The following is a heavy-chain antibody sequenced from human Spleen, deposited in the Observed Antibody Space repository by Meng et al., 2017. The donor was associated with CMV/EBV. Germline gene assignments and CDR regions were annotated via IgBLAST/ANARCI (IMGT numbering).Heavy chain of an antibody. J-gene: IGHJ4*02. D-gene: IGHD3-22*01. V-gene: IGHV1-69*12. CDR1: GGTFSSYA. Sequence: QVQVMKSGGEVKKPGSSVKVSCKASGGTFSSYAISWVRQATGQGLEWMGGIIPIFGTANYAQKFQGRVTITADESTSTAYMELSSLRSEDTAVYYCARGYYDTMGYFDYWGQGTLVTVSS. CDR2: IIPIFGTA. CDR3: ARGYYDTMGYFDY.